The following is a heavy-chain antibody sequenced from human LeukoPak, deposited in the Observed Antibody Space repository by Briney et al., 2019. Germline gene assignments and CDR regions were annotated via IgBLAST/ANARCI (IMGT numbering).Heavy chain of an antibody. Sequence: SETLYLTCTVSGGFISSSSHYWAWIRQPPGKGLEWIGSIYYSGSTYYSPSLKSRVTISVDTSKNQFSLKLSSVTAAGTAVYYCAREQNSSAGSWGQGTLVTVSS. J-gene: IGHJ5*02. CDR3: AREQNSSAGS. D-gene: IGHD6-6*01. V-gene: IGHV4-39*07. CDR1: GGFISSSSHY. CDR2: IYYSGST.